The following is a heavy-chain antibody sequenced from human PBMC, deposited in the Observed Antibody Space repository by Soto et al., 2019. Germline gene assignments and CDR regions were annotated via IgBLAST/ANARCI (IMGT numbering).Heavy chain of an antibody. J-gene: IGHJ5*02. CDR3: AKDPSPYYDFWSGYFGPNNWFDP. CDR1: GFTFSSYA. Sequence: GGSLRLSCAASGFTFSSYAMSWVRQAPGKGLEWVSAISGSGGSTYYADSVKGRFTISRDNSKNTLYLQMNSLRAEDMAVYYCAKDPSPYYDFWSGYFGPNNWFDPWGQGTLVTVSS. CDR2: ISGSGGST. D-gene: IGHD3-3*01. V-gene: IGHV3-23*01.